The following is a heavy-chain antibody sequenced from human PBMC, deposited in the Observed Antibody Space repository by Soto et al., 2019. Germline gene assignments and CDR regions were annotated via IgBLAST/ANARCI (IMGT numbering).Heavy chain of an antibody. CDR2: IVPIFGTT. V-gene: IGHV1-69*12. J-gene: IGHJ6*01. CDR1: GGTFSNYA. Sequence: QVQLVQSGAEVKKPGSSVKVSCKASGGTFSNYAISWVRQAPGQGLEWMGGIVPIFGTTYYAQKFQGRVAIIADDSMTTAYLGLSSLRSEDTAMYYCARVEAVAGIYNYHGLDVW. D-gene: IGHD6-19*01. CDR3: ARVEAVAGIYNYHGLDV.